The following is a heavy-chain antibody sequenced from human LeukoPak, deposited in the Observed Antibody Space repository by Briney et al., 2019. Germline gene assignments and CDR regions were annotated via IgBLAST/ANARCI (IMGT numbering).Heavy chain of an antibody. J-gene: IGHJ4*02. CDR1: GFTFSNFA. Sequence: GGSLRLSCAASGFTFSNFAMNWVRQAPGKGLQWISTISGGGYSTYYADSVKGRFTISKDNSKNTVFLHMNSLRAEDTAVYYCAKAAYSSSWNLYFDDWGQGTLVTVSS. CDR2: ISGGGYST. D-gene: IGHD6-13*01. CDR3: AKAAYSSSWNLYFDD. V-gene: IGHV3-23*01.